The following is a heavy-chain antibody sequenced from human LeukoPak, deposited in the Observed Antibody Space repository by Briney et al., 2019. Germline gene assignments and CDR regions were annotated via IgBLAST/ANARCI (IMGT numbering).Heavy chain of an antibody. D-gene: IGHD3-22*01. V-gene: IGHV4-4*07. CDR2: IYASGST. CDR3: ARQTYYYDSSGPNDAFDI. J-gene: IGHJ3*02. Sequence: PSETLSLTCTVSGGSISSYYWSWIRQPAGKGLEWIGRIYASGSTNYNPSLKSRVTMSVDTSKNQFSLKLSSVTAADTAVYYCARQTYYYDSSGPNDAFDIWGQGTMVTVSS. CDR1: GGSISSYY.